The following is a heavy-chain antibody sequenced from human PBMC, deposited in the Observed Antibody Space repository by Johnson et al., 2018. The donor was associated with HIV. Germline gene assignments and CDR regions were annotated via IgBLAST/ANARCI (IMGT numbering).Heavy chain of an antibody. CDR3: ARGYGGNYDAFDI. CDR2: ISYDGSNK. D-gene: IGHD4-23*01. Sequence: QVQLVESGGGVVQPGRSLRLSCAASGFTLGSFGMHWVRQAPGKGLEWVAVISYDGSNKYYLDSVKGRFSISSDNSKNTLYLQMNSLRAEDTAVYYCARGYGGNYDAFDIWGQGTMVTVSS. V-gene: IGHV3-30*03. J-gene: IGHJ3*02. CDR1: GFTLGSFG.